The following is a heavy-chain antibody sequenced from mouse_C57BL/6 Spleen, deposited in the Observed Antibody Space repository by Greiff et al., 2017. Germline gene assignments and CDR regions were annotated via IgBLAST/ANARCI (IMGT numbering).Heavy chain of an antibody. J-gene: IGHJ1*03. V-gene: IGHV5-17*01. CDR3: ARGYYGSSYWYFDV. CDR1: GFTFSDYG. D-gene: IGHD1-1*01. CDR2: ISSGSSTI. Sequence: EVKLVESGGGLVKPGGSLKLSCAASGFTFSDYGMHWVRQAPEKGLEWVAYISSGSSTIYYADTVKGRFTISRDNAKNTLFLQMTSLRSEETAMDYCARGYYGSSYWYFDVWGTGTTVTVAS.